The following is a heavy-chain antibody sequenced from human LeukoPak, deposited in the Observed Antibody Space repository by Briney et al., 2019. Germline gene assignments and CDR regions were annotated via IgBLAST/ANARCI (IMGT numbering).Heavy chain of an antibody. V-gene: IGHV4-34*01. J-gene: IGHJ3*02. CDR2: INHSGST. Sequence: SETLSLTCAVYGGSFSGYYWSWVRQPPGKGLEWLGEINHSGSTNYNPSLKSRVTISVDTSKNQFSLKLSSVTAADTAVYYCARGHIAAAGTNAFDIWGQGTMVTVSS. CDR3: ARGHIAAAGTNAFDI. D-gene: IGHD6-13*01. CDR1: GGSFSGYY.